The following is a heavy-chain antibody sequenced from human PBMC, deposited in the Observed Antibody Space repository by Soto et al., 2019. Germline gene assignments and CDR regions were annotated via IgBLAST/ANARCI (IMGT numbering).Heavy chain of an antibody. CDR2: VDPEDGQT. Sequence: EVQLVQSGTDVKKPGATVKISCKASGYTFTDYYVHWVQQAPGKGLQWMGLVDPEDGQTAYAEKFQGRVTLTADSSTDTAFLQLSGLTYDDTAVYYCAIRRAYSNPWYYFDNWGQATLVTVSS. V-gene: IGHV1-69-2*01. CDR1: GYTFTDYY. D-gene: IGHD6-13*01. J-gene: IGHJ4*02. CDR3: AIRRAYSNPWYYFDN.